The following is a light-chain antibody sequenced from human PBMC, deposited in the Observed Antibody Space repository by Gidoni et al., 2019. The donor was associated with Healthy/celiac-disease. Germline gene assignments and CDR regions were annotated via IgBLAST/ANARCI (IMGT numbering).Light chain of an antibody. J-gene: IGKJ4*01. CDR3: QQLNSYPLT. V-gene: IGKV1-9*01. CDR1: QGISSY. CDR2: AAS. Sequence: DIQLTQSPSFLSASVGDRVTITCRASQGISSYLAWYQQKPGKAPKLLIYAASTLQSGVPSRFSGSGSGTEFTRTISSLQPEDFATYYCQQLNSYPLTCXGXTKVEIK.